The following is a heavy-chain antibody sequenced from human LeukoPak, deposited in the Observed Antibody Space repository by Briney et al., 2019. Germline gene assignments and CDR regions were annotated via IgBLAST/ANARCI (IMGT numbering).Heavy chain of an antibody. CDR1: GGSLSDYY. J-gene: IGHJ4*02. Sequence: SETLSLTCAVQGGSLSDYYWSWIRQPPGKGLEWIGEINHGGSTNYNPSFKRGGITSVDTPKTQFSLKLSSVTAADTAVYYCARGLKHHYESSGYYLYNFDCWGQGSLVTVSS. CDR2: INHGGST. CDR3: ARGLKHHYESSGYYLYNFDC. D-gene: IGHD3-22*01. V-gene: IGHV4-34*01.